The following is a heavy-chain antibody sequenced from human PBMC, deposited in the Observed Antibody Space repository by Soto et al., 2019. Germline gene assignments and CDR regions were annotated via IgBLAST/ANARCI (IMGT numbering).Heavy chain of an antibody. CDR2: ISYDGSNK. CDR1: GFTFSSYA. D-gene: IGHD2-2*01. CDR3: AREASTSCYGCGMDV. Sequence: QVQLVESGGGVVQPGRSLRLSCAASGFTFSSYAMHWVRQAPGKGLEWVAVISYDGSNKYYADSVKGRFTISRDNSKNTLYLPMNSLRAEDTAVYYCAREASTSCYGCGMDVWGQGTTVTVSS. J-gene: IGHJ6*02. V-gene: IGHV3-30-3*01.